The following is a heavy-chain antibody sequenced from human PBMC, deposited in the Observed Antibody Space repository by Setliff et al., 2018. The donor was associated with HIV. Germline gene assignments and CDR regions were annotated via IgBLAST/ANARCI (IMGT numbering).Heavy chain of an antibody. Sequence: ASVKVSCKASGYTFTSYDINWVRQATGQGLEWMGWMNPNSGNTGYAQKFQGRVTITADESTSTAYMELSSLRSEDTAVYYCARPRSGGSGSYSWFDPWGQGTLVTVSS. CDR3: ARPRSGGSGSYSWFDP. J-gene: IGHJ5*02. CDR2: MNPNSGNT. D-gene: IGHD3-10*01. CDR1: GYTFTSYD. V-gene: IGHV1-8*01.